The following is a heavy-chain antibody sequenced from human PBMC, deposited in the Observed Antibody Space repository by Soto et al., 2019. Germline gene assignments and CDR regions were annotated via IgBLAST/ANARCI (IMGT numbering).Heavy chain of an antibody. V-gene: IGHV3-21*01. J-gene: IGHJ6*02. CDR2: ISSSSSYI. CDR3: ARDSGSSSDYYGMDV. Sequence: SCKASGFIFTSYSMNWVRQAPGKGLEWVSSISSSSSYIYYADSVKGRFTISRDNAKNSLYLQMSSLRAEDTAVYYCARDSGSSSDYYGMDVWGQGTTVTVSS. CDR1: GFIFTSYS. D-gene: IGHD6-13*01.